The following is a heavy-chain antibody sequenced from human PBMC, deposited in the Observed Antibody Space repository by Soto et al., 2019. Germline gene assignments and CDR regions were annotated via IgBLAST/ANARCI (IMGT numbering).Heavy chain of an antibody. CDR1: GGSISSYY. CDR3: ARVTGGVYASWFDP. D-gene: IGHD2-8*01. J-gene: IGHJ5*02. CDR2: IYYSGST. Sequence: KASETLSLTCTVSGGSISSYYWSWIRQPPGKGLEWIGYIYYSGSTNYNPSLKSRVTISVDTSKNQFSLKLSSVTAADTAVYYCARVTGGVYASWFDPWGQGTPVTVSS. V-gene: IGHV4-59*01.